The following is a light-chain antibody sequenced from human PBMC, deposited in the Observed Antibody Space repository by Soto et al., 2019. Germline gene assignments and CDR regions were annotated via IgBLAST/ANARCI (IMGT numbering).Light chain of an antibody. CDR2: GAS. CDR1: QSVSSSF. V-gene: IGKV3-20*01. Sequence: EIVLTQSPGTLSLSPGERATLSCRASQSVSSSFLAWYQQKPGQAPRLLIYGASSRATGIPDRFSGSRSGTNFTITIIRLEPEDFAVYYCRQYGGSPRTFGQGTKVEIK. J-gene: IGKJ1*01. CDR3: RQYGGSPRT.